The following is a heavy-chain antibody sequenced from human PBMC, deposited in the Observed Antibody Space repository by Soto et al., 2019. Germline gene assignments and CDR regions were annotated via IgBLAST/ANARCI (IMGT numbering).Heavy chain of an antibody. Sequence: AGESLKISCKGSGYSFTSYWIGWVRQMPGKGLEWMGIIYPGDSDTRYSPSFQGQVTISADKSISTAYLQWSSLKASDTAMYYCDRDLRVRYYYYGMDVWGQGTTVTVSS. CDR2: IYPGDSDT. J-gene: IGHJ6*02. CDR1: GYSFTSYW. V-gene: IGHV5-51*01. D-gene: IGHD1-1*01. CDR3: DRDLRVRYYYYGMDV.